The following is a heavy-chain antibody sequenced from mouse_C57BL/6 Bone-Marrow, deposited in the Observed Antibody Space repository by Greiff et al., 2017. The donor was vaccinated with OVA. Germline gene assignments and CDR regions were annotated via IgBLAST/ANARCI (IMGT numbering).Heavy chain of an antibody. Sequence: EVQLVESGGGLVKPGGSLKLSCAASGFTFSSYAMSWVRQTPEKRLEWVATISDGGSYTYYPDNVKGRFTISRDNAKNNRYMHMSHLKSEDTAMYYCARPITTDWYFDVWGTGTTVTVSS. V-gene: IGHV5-4*01. CDR1: GFTFSSYA. CDR3: ARPITTDWYFDV. D-gene: IGHD1-2*01. CDR2: ISDGGSYT. J-gene: IGHJ1*03.